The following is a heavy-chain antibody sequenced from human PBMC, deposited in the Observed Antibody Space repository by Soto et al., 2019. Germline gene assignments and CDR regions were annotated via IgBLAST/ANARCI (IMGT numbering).Heavy chain of an antibody. Sequence: QLQLQESGPGLVKPSETLSLTCTVSGGSISSSSYYWGWIRQPPGKGLEWIGSIYYSGSTYYNPSLKSRVTISVDTSKNQFSLKLSSVTAADTAVYYCARKGPSYYDFWSGYGWFDPWGQGTLVTVSS. CDR1: GGSISSSSYY. V-gene: IGHV4-39*01. CDR3: ARKGPSYYDFWSGYGWFDP. D-gene: IGHD3-3*01. CDR2: IYYSGST. J-gene: IGHJ5*02.